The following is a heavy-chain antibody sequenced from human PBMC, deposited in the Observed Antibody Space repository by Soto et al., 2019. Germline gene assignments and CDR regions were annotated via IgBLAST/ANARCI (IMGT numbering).Heavy chain of an antibody. CDR3: ARDSNPFGVVIRSPEKQKYGMDV. V-gene: IGHV1-18*01. CDR2: ISAYNNNA. J-gene: IGHJ6*02. Sequence: ASVKVSCKASNYPLTSYGFAWVRQAPGHGLQWLGRISAYNNNADYAQEFQGRITMTTDTSTRTAVMELSSLTSDDTGVYYCARDSNPFGVVIRSPEKQKYGMDVWGQGTTVTVSS. CDR1: NYPLTSYG. D-gene: IGHD3-3*01.